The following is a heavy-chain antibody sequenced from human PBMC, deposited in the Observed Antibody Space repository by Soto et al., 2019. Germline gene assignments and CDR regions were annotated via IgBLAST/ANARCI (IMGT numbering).Heavy chain of an antibody. CDR2: INYSGNT. J-gene: IGHJ4*02. CDR1: GGSISSGGYY. CDR3: GTASGGDYFDY. V-gene: IGHV4-31*03. Sequence: SETLSLTCTVSGGSISSGGYYWSWIRQHPGKGLEWIGYINYSGNTYYNPSLKSRVTIPVDTSKNQFSLKLSSVTAADTAVYYYGTASGGDYFDYWGQGTLVTVSS. D-gene: IGHD4-17*01.